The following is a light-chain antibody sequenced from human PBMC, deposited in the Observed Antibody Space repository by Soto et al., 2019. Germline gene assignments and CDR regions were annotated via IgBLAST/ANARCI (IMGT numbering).Light chain of an antibody. CDR2: GVS. J-gene: IGLJ2*01. CDR3: SSYAGSDSWV. CDR1: SSDVGGYNY. V-gene: IGLV2-8*01. Sequence: QSVLTQPPSASGSPGQSVTISCTGTSSDVGGYNYVSWYQHHPGKAPKLMISGVSERPSGVPDRFSGSKSGNTASLTVSGLQAEDEADYYCSSYAGSDSWVFGGGTKLTVL.